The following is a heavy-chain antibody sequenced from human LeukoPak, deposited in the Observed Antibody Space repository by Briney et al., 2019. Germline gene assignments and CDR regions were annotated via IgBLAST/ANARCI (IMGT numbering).Heavy chain of an antibody. J-gene: IGHJ4*02. V-gene: IGHV3-30*18. CDR1: GFTFSTYA. CDR2: ISKDGSNK. D-gene: IGHD1-26*01. Sequence: QSGGSLRLSCADSGFTFSTYAMHWVRQAPGKGLEWLAVISKDGSNKYYGDSVKGRFTISRDNSKNTLYLQMSSLRAEDTAVYYCAKDHPRGELLPDYWGQGTLVTVSS. CDR3: AKDHPRGELLPDY.